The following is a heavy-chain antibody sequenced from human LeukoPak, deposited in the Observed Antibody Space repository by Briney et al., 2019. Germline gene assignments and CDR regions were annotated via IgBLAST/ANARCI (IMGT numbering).Heavy chain of an antibody. CDR1: GFTFSDYY. V-gene: IGHV3-11*03. Sequence: NPGGSLRLSCAASGFTFSDYYMNWIRQAPGKGLKWVSYIGSSGTYTNYADSVKGRFTISRDNAKNSLYLHMNSLRADDTAVYYCARPYSRYGDYPADVWGQGTTVTVSS. J-gene: IGHJ6*02. CDR3: ARPYSRYGDYPADV. CDR2: IGSSGTYT. D-gene: IGHD4-17*01.